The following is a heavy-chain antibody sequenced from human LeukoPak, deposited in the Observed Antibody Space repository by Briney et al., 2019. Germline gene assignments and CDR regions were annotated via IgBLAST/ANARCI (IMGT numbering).Heavy chain of an antibody. CDR1: GYSFTSYW. Sequence: GESLKISCKGSGYSFTSYWIGWVRQMPGKGLEWMGIIYPGDSDTRYSPSFQGQVTISADKSISTAYLQWSSLKASDTAMYYCARTGAKYSYGSSWFDPWGQGTLVTVSS. J-gene: IGHJ5*02. CDR3: ARTGAKYSYGSSWFDP. D-gene: IGHD5-18*01. CDR2: IYPGDSDT. V-gene: IGHV5-51*01.